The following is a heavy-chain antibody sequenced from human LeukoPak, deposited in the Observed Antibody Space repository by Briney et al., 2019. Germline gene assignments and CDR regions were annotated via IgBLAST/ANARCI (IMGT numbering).Heavy chain of an antibody. D-gene: IGHD2-15*01. CDR3: ARLIGYCSGGSCDGNWFDP. CDR1: GGSISSSNW. Sequence: SETLSLTCAVSGGSISSSNWWSWVRPPPGKGLEWIGEIYHSGSTNYNPSLKSRVTISVDKSKNQFSLKLSSVTAADTAVYYCARLIGYCSGGSCDGNWFDPWGQGTLVTVSS. J-gene: IGHJ5*02. V-gene: IGHV4-4*02. CDR2: IYHSGST.